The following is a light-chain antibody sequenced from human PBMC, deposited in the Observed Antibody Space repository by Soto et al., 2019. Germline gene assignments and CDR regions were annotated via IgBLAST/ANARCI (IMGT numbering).Light chain of an antibody. Sequence: EIVLTQSPGTLSSPGERATLSCRASQSVSSSYLAWYQQKPGQAPRLLIYGASSRATGIPDRFSGSGSGTDFTLTISRLEPEDFAVYYCQQYGSSPPYTFGQGPMLEIK. J-gene: IGKJ2*01. CDR3: QQYGSSPPYT. CDR1: QSVSSSY. CDR2: GAS. V-gene: IGKV3-20*01.